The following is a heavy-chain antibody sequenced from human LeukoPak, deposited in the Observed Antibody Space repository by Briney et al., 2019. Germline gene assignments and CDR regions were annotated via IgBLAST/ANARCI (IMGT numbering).Heavy chain of an antibody. CDR3: ARDLRQGYCSSTSCYPFDY. V-gene: IGHV1-18*01. J-gene: IGHJ4*02. D-gene: IGHD2-2*01. CDR2: ISAYNGNT. Sequence: ASVTVSCMASGYTFTSYCISWVRQAPGQGLEWMGWISAYNGNTNYAQKLQGRVTMTTDTSTSTAYMELRSLRSDDTAVYYCARDLRQGYCSSTSCYPFDYWGQGTLVTVSS. CDR1: GYTFTSYC.